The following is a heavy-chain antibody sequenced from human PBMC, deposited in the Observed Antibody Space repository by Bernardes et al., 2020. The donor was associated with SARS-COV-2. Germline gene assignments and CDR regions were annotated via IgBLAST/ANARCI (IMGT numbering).Heavy chain of an antibody. V-gene: IGHV4-59*08. D-gene: IGHD2-15*01. Sequence: SETLSLTCTVSGGSISSYYWSWIRQPPGKGLEWIGYIYYSGSTNYNPSLKSRVTISVDTSKNQFSLKLSSVTAADTAVYYCARRRDCSGGSCYSHGNGAFDIWGQGTMVTVSS. CDR2: IYYSGST. CDR1: GGSISSYY. CDR3: ARRRDCSGGSCYSHGNGAFDI. J-gene: IGHJ3*02.